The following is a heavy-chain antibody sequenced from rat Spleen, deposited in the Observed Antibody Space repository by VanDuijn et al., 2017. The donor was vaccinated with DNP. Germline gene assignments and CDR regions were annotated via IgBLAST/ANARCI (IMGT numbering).Heavy chain of an antibody. V-gene: IGHV5-58*01. CDR1: GFIFSSYW. CDR3: ARSRAAISYAMDA. CDR2: INTDGGNT. D-gene: IGHD1-2*01. Sequence: EVQLVETGGGLVQPGRSLKLSCVASGFIFSSYWMFWIRQAPGKGLEWVASINTDGGNTFYPDSVKGRFTISRDNAKTTLYLQMDSLRSEDTATYYCARSRAAISYAMDAWGQGTSVTVSS. J-gene: IGHJ4*01.